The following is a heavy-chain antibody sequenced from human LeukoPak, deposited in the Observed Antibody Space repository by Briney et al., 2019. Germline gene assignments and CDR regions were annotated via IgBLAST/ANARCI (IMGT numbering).Heavy chain of an antibody. J-gene: IGHJ4*02. V-gene: IGHV3-53*01. CDR2: IYSDETT. CDR3: ARHWEL. CDR1: GFSVSSNY. Sequence: GGSLRLSCAASGFSVSSNYMSWVRQAPGKGLEWVALIYSDETTYYADSVKGRITISRDNSKSILYLQMNSLRAEDTAVYYCARHWELRGQGTLVTVSS. D-gene: IGHD1-26*01.